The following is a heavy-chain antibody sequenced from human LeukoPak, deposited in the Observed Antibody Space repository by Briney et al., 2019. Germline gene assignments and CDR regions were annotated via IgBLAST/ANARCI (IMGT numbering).Heavy chain of an antibody. CDR2: ISSSSSTI. D-gene: IGHD3-9*01. CDR3: ARRGIYFEFDY. V-gene: IGHV3-48*04. J-gene: IGHJ4*02. Sequence: GXSLRXSCAASGFTFSSYSMNWVRQAPGKGLEWVSYISSSSSTIYYADSVKGRFTISRDNAKNSLFLQMNSLRVEDTAVYYCARRGIYFEFDYWGQGTLVTVSS. CDR1: GFTFSSYS.